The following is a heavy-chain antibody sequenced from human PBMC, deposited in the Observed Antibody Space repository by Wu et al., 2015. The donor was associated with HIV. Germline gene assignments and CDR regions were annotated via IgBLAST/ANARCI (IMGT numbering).Heavy chain of an antibody. CDR2: INGYNGNT. D-gene: IGHD3-22*01. Sequence: QVQLVQSGAEVKKPGASVKVSCKASGYTFASYGISWVRQAPGQGLEWMGWINGYNGNTKYAQKVQGRVTMTKDTSTSTAYMELSSLRSEDTAVYYCARDITYYYDSSGYYLYDWGQGTLVTVSS. CDR1: GYTFASYG. CDR3: ARDITYYYDSSGYYLYD. V-gene: IGHV1-18*01. J-gene: IGHJ4*02.